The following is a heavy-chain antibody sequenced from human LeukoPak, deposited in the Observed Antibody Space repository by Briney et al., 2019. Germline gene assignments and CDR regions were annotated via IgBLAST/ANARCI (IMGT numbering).Heavy chain of an antibody. Sequence: SETLSLTCAVYGGSFSGYYWSWIRQPPGKGLEWIGEINHSGSTNYNPSLKSRVTISVDTSKNQFSLKLSSVTAADTAVYYCARDSSGFDYWGQGTLVTVST. CDR1: GGSFSGYY. D-gene: IGHD3-22*01. J-gene: IGHJ4*02. CDR2: INHSGST. CDR3: ARDSSGFDY. V-gene: IGHV4-34*01.